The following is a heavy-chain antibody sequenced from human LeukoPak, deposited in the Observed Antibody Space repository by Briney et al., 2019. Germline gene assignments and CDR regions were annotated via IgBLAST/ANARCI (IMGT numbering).Heavy chain of an antibody. J-gene: IGHJ4*02. V-gene: IGHV4-59*01. CDR3: ARWLPHSGCLDY. CDR2: IYYSGST. CDR1: GGSTSSYY. D-gene: IGHD3-22*01. Sequence: SETLSLTCTVSGGSTSSYYWSWIRQPPGKGLEWIGYIYYSGSTNYNPSLKSRVTISVDTSKNQFSLRLSSVTAADTAVYYCARWLPHSGCLDYWGQGTLVTASS.